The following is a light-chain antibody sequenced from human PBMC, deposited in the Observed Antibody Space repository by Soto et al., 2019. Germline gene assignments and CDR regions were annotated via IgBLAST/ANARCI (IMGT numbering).Light chain of an antibody. V-gene: IGKV2D-29*01. CDR3: MQSIYLRT. CDR2: ELY. J-gene: IGKJ1*01. CDR1: HSLLHSDGKTY. Sequence: EIVLTQTPLSLSVTPGQPASISCKSSHSLLHSDGKTYLYWFVQKSGQPPQVLIYELYNRFPGVPDRFSGSGSATDFTLRISRVEAEDVGVYYCMQSIYLRTFGQGTKVDVK.